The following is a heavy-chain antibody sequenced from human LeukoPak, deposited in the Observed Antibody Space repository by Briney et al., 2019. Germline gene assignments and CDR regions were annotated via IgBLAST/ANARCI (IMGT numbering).Heavy chain of an antibody. CDR3: ARYGSGTYLF. Sequence: SETLSLTCTVSGGSISSYSWGWIRQPAGKGLEGIGLIYTSESTHYNPSLKSRVTMSVDTSKNQFSLNLNSVTAADTAVYYCARYGSGTYLFWGQGTLVTVSS. J-gene: IGHJ4*02. D-gene: IGHD3-10*01. CDR1: GGSISSYS. V-gene: IGHV4-4*07. CDR2: IYTSEST.